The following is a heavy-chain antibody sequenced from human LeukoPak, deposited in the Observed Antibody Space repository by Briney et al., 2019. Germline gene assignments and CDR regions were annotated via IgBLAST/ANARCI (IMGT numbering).Heavy chain of an antibody. D-gene: IGHD1-14*01. CDR2: IKEDGSEQ. CDR3: VRETQSGITFFDY. CDR1: GFTFSRHW. V-gene: IGHV3-7*01. J-gene: IGHJ4*02. Sequence: PGGSLRLSCAASGFTFSRHWMTWVRRAPGKGLGWVGNIKEDGSEQYYPESVKSRFTISRDNANNILYLQLNSVRAEDTAVYYCVRETQSGITFFDYWGEGTPVTVSS.